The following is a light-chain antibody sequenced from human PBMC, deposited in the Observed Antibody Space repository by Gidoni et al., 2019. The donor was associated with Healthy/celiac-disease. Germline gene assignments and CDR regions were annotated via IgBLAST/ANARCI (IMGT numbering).Light chain of an antibody. CDR2: WAS. CDR1: QSVLYSSNNKNY. Sequence: DIVMTQSPDSLAVSRGERATINCKSSQSVLYSSNNKNYLAWYQQKPGQPPKLLIYWASTRGSGVPDRFSGSWSGTDFTLTISSLRAEDVAVYYCLHYYRAPTWAFGQGTRVEIK. J-gene: IGKJ1*01. CDR3: LHYYRAPTWA. V-gene: IGKV4-1*01.